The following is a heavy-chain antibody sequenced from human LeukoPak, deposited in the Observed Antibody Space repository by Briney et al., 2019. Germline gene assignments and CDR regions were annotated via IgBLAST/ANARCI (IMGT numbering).Heavy chain of an antibody. CDR1: GFTFSSYW. CDR2: IKEGGSDK. Sequence: GGSLRLSCAASGFTFSSYWMGWVRQAPGKGLEWVADIKEGGSDKYSVDSVKGRFTISRDNAKNSLYLQMNSLRAEDTAVYYCARDLVGSRGQIDYWGQGTLVTVSS. V-gene: IGHV3-7*03. CDR3: ARDLVGSRGQIDY. D-gene: IGHD1-26*01. J-gene: IGHJ4*02.